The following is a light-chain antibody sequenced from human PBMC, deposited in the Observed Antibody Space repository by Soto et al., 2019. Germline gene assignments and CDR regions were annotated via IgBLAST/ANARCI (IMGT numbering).Light chain of an antibody. CDR3: NAYTKNNSQV. V-gene: IGLV2-14*03. Sequence: SVLPQPASAAGSPGQSITISCSGTTNDVDDYKYFSWYQQHPGKAPTLLIFDVSHRPSRASNRFSGSKSANTASLTISGLQAEDEADYYCNAYTKNNSQVFGAGTKVTVL. CDR2: DVS. J-gene: IGLJ3*02. CDR1: TNDVDDYKY.